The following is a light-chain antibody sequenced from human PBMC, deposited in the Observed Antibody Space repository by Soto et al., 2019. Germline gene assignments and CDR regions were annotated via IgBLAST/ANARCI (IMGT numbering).Light chain of an antibody. CDR3: CSYTSTTPRL. J-gene: IGLJ3*02. CDR1: SSDIGGYNY. Sequence: QSALTQPASVSGSPGQSITISCTGTSSDIGGYNYVSWYQQHPDKAPKLMIYEVSKRPSGVSNRFSASKSGNTASLTISGLQAEDGADYYCCSYTSTTPRLFGGGTKLPVL. CDR2: EVS. V-gene: IGLV2-14*01.